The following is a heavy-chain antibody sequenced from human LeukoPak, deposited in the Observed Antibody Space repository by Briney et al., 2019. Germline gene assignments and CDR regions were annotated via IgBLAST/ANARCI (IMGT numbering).Heavy chain of an antibody. CDR3: AKDKFTYYDFWSGLKGAFDI. Sequence: GGSLRLSCAASGFTFSSYAMSWVRQAPGKGLEWVSAISGSGGSTYYADSVKGRFTISRDNSKNTLYLQMNSLRAEDTAVYYCAKDKFTYYDFWSGLKGAFDIWGQGTMVTVSS. J-gene: IGHJ3*02. D-gene: IGHD3-3*01. CDR2: ISGSGGST. CDR1: GFTFSSYA. V-gene: IGHV3-23*01.